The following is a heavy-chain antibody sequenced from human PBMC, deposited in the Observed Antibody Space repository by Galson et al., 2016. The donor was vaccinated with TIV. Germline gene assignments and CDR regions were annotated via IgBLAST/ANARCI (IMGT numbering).Heavy chain of an antibody. J-gene: IGHJ4*02. V-gene: IGHV3-15*01. Sequence: SLRLSCAVSGFTFSNAWMTWVRQAPGRGLEWVGRIKSKPDGATTAYAAPVKGRFSISRDDSKDTVYLQMHNLKTEDTALYFCTTDLGYCLTTSCSLGLDSWGQGTLVTVSS. CDR3: TTDLGYCLTTSCSLGLDS. CDR1: GFTFSNAW. CDR2: IKSKPDGATT. D-gene: IGHD2-2*01.